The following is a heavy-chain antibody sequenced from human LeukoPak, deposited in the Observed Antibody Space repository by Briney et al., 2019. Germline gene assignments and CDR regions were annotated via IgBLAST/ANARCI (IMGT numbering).Heavy chain of an antibody. CDR3: ARGRLYSYGYIVGYYFDY. J-gene: IGHJ4*02. Sequence: PSETLSLTCTVSGGSISSGDYYWSWIRQPPGKGLEWIGYIYYSGSTYYNPSLKSRVTISVDTSKNQFSLKLSSVTAADTAVYYCARGRLYSYGYIVGYYFDYWGQGTLVTVSS. D-gene: IGHD5-18*01. CDR2: IYYSGST. CDR1: GGSISSGDYY. V-gene: IGHV4-30-4*01.